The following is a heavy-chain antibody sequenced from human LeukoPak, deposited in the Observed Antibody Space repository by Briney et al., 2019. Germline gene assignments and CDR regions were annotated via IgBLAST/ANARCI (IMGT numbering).Heavy chain of an antibody. J-gene: IGHJ4*02. CDR1: AASISNYY. D-gene: IGHD3-22*01. CDR3: ASPRSGYRYTFDY. Sequence: PSETLSLTCAVSAASISNYYWSWIRQAPGKGREWIGYISTSGSTNYTRSLMSPVSISLATSKNMFSLNLIFVCATDTAVYYCASPRSGYRYTFDYWGQGALVTVSS. V-gene: IGHV4-4*09. CDR2: ISTSGST.